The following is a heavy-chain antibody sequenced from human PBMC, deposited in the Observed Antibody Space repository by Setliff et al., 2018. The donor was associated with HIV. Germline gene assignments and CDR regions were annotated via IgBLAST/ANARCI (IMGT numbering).Heavy chain of an antibody. CDR2: ISGSGDIT. CDR1: GFSFRSYA. Sequence: PGGSLRLSCAASGFSFRSYAVSWVRQAPGKGLEWVSVISGSGDITYYRESVKGRFTVSRDNSNNTVYLQMNSLRAEDTAMYYCACRVVAATEVDYWGQGTLVTVSS. D-gene: IGHD2-15*01. V-gene: IGHV3-23*01. CDR3: ACRVVAATEVDY. J-gene: IGHJ4*02.